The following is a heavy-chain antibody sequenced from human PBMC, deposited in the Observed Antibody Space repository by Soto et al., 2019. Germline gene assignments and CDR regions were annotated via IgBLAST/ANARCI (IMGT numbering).Heavy chain of an antibody. V-gene: IGHV1-69*06. D-gene: IGHD5-18*01. CDR3: ATGCPPLSGAFTYGYEGPFDY. Sequence: QVQLVQSGAEVKKPGSSVKVSCKTSGGSQATSWVRQAPGHGPEWLGGIIGVFPTTNKAEKFEGRVTITAVKTTGTAYMELSSLTSVDTAVYYCATGCPPLSGAFTYGYEGPFDYWGQGILVIVSS. CDR2: IIGVFPTT. CDR1: GGSQA. J-gene: IGHJ4*02.